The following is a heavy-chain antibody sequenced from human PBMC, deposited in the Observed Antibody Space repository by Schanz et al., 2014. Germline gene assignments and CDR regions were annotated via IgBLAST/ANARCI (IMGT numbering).Heavy chain of an antibody. CDR1: GFTFSTHA. D-gene: IGHD3-22*01. CDR3: AKDISDTSGKDDY. J-gene: IGHJ4*02. Sequence: EVQLVESGGGLVQPGGSLRLSCAASGFTFSTHAMSWVRQAPGKGLEWVSAINTGVNTYYADSVRGRFTMSRDNSKNTLFLQMNSLRVEDSAIYYCAKDISDTSGKDDYWGQGTLVTVSS. V-gene: IGHV3-23*04. CDR2: INTGVNT.